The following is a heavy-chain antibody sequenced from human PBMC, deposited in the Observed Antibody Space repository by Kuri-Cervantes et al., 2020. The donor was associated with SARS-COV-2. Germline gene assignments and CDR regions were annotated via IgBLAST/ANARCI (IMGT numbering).Heavy chain of an antibody. D-gene: IGHD3-16*02. CDR2: INPNSGGT. Sequence: ASVKVSCKASGYTFTDCYIHWVRQAPGQGLEWMGWINPNSGGTNSAQKFQGWVIMTRDTSISTAYMELSRLRCDDTAVYYCARGPSWGYFWGTYRGGWDTFDIWGQGTMLTVSS. V-gene: IGHV1-2*04. CDR1: GYTFTDCY. CDR3: ARGPSWGYFWGTYRGGWDTFDI. J-gene: IGHJ3*02.